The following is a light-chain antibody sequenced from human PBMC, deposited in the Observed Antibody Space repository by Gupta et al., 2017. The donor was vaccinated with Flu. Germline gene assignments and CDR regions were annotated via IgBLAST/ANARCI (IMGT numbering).Light chain of an antibody. CDR1: SSNIGAGYD. CDR3: QSYDERRSGWV. CDR2: GNT. J-gene: IGLJ3*02. Sequence: VTISCTGSSSNIGAGYDVHWYQQLPGKAPKLLIFGNTNRPSGVPARFPGSKSGTSAALAITGLQAEDEADYSCQSYDERRSGWVFGGGTKLTVL. V-gene: IGLV1-40*01.